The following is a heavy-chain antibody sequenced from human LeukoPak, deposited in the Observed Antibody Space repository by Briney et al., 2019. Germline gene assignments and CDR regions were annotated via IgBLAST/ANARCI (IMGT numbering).Heavy chain of an antibody. Sequence: ASVTVSCKASGYTFTGYYMHWVRQAPGQGLEWMGWINPNSGGTDYAQKFQGRVTMTRDTSISTAYMEVSRLRSDDTAVYYCARDSDGDIVVGPAAMQSVSWGQGTLVTVSS. CDR2: INPNSGGT. CDR3: ARDSDGDIVVGPAAMQSVS. D-gene: IGHD2-2*01. V-gene: IGHV1-2*02. J-gene: IGHJ4*02. CDR1: GYTFTGYY.